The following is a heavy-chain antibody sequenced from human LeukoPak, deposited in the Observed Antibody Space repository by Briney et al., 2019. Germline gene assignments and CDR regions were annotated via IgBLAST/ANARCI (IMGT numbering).Heavy chain of an antibody. CDR3: ARDGFLGDYDTFGPGYSSGWPY. CDR2: ISSSSSYI. CDR1: GFTFSSYG. V-gene: IGHV3-21*01. J-gene: IGHJ4*02. Sequence: PGRSLRLSCAASGFTFSSYGMNWVRQAPGKGLEWVSSISSSSSYIYYADSVKGRFTISRDNAKNSLYLQMNSLRAEDTAVYYCARDGFLGDYDTFGPGYSSGWPYWGQGTLVTVSS. D-gene: IGHD6-19*01.